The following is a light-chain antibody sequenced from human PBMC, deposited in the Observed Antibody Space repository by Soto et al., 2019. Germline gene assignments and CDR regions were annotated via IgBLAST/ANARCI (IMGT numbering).Light chain of an antibody. Sequence: QSALTQPPSASGSPGQSGTISRTGTSSDIGGYNYVSWYQQHPGKAPKLIITEVSKRPSGVPDRFSGSKSGNTASLTVSGLQAEDEADYYCSSYAGPNTLWVLGGGTKLTVL. J-gene: IGLJ3*02. V-gene: IGLV2-8*01. CDR3: SSYAGPNTLWV. CDR1: SSDIGGYNY. CDR2: EVS.